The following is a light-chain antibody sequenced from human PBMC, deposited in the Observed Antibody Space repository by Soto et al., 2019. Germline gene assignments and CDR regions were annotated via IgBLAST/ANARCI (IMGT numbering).Light chain of an antibody. CDR3: QSYDSSLSGSV. CDR1: SSNIGARYD. CDR2: GNN. V-gene: IGLV1-40*01. Sequence: VLTQPPSVSGAPGQRVTISCTGSSSNIGARYDVYWYQQLPGTAPKLLIYGNNNRPSGVPGRFSGSKSGTSASLAITGLQADDEADYYCQSYDSSLSGSVFGSGTKVTVL. J-gene: IGLJ1*01.